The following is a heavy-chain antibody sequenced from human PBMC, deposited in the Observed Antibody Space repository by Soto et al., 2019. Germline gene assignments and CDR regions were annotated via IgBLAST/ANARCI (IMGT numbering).Heavy chain of an antibody. V-gene: IGHV3-9*01. J-gene: IGHJ4*02. D-gene: IGHD6-13*01. CDR2: ISWNSGSI. CDR1: GFTFDDYA. CDR3: AKDPDSSSWYYFDY. Sequence: EVQLVESGGGLVQPGRSLRLSCAASGFTFDDYAMHWVRQAPGKGLEWVSGISWNSGSIGYADSVKGRFTISRDNAKNSLYLQMNSLRAEDTALYYCAKDPDSSSWYYFDYWGQGTLVTVSS.